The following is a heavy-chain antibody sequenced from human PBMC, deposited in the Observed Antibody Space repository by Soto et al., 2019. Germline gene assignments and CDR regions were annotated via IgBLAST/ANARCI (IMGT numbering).Heavy chain of an antibody. D-gene: IGHD6-19*01. CDR3: ARGLGIAVAPDY. Sequence: PGGSLRLSCAASGFTVSSYAMSWVRQAPGKGLEWVSGISGSGGSTYNADSVKGRFTISRDNAKNTLYLQMNSLRAEDTAVYYCARGLGIAVAPDYWGQGTLVTVSS. CDR1: GFTVSSYA. CDR2: ISGSGGST. J-gene: IGHJ4*02. V-gene: IGHV3-23*01.